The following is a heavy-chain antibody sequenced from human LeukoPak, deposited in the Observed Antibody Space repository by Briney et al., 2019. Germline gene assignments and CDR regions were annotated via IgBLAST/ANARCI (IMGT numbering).Heavy chain of an antibody. J-gene: IGHJ4*02. V-gene: IGHV3-7*01. D-gene: IGHD4-11*01. CDR1: GFSFSSYW. Sequence: GGSLRLSCAASGFSFSSYWMTWVRQAPGKGLEWVANIREDGNEIYYVASVMGRFTISRDNAKNSLYLQMNSLRAEDTALYYCARGVYSLDYWGQGTLVTVSS. CDR3: ARGVYSLDY. CDR2: IREDGNEI.